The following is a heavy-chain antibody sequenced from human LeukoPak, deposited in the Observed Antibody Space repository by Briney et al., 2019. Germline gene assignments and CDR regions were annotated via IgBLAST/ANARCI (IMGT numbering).Heavy chain of an antibody. CDR3: ARRRGATFLYYYYMDV. J-gene: IGHJ6*03. V-gene: IGHV4-34*01. CDR2: INHSGST. CDR1: GGSFSGYY. D-gene: IGHD1-26*01. Sequence: PSETLSLTCAVYGGSFSGYYWSWIRQPPGKGLEWIGEINHSGSTNYNPSLKSRVTISVDTSKNQFSLKLSSVTAADTAVYYCARRRGATFLYYYYMDVWGKGTTVTISS.